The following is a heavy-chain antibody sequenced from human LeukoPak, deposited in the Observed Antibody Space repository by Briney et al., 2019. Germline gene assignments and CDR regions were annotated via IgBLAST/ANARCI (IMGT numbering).Heavy chain of an antibody. D-gene: IGHD3-16*02. J-gene: IGHJ4*02. CDR3: ARVRLYDYVWGSYRYPEGYYFDY. V-gene: IGHV1-2*02. CDR2: INPNSGGT. CDR1: GYTFTGYY. Sequence: ASVKVSCKASGYTFTGYYMHWVRQAPGQGLEWMGWINPNSGGTNYAQKFQGRVTMTRDTSISTAYMELSRLRSDDTAVYYCARVRLYDYVWGSYRYPEGYYFDYWGQGTLVTVSS.